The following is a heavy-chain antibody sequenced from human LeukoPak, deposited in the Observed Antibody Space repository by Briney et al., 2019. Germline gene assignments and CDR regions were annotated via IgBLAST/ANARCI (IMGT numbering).Heavy chain of an antibody. D-gene: IGHD6-13*01. J-gene: IGHJ4*02. V-gene: IGHV3-7*01. CDR3: ARGSGRQQLEQNY. CDR1: GFTFSIYR. Sequence: PGGSLTLTCLASGFTFSIYRLSWVRQAPGRGPEWVAIIKEDGSVIWDVESVRGRFTISRDNAKNSVYLEMNTLRAEDTAVYYCARGSGRQQLEQNYWGQGNLVTVSS. CDR2: IKEDGSVI.